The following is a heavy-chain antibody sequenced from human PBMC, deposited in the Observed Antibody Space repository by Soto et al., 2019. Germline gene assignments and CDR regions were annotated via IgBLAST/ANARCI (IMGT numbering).Heavy chain of an antibody. CDR1: GYTFTSYD. J-gene: IGHJ6*02. Sequence: GASVKVSCKASGYTFTSYDINWVRQATGQGLEWMGWMNPNSGNTGYAQKFQGRVTMTRNTSISTAYMELSSLRSEDTAVYYCARAGGITIFGVVIKSYYYYGMDVWGQGTTVTVSS. D-gene: IGHD3-3*01. CDR2: MNPNSGNT. V-gene: IGHV1-8*01. CDR3: ARAGGITIFGVVIKSYYYYGMDV.